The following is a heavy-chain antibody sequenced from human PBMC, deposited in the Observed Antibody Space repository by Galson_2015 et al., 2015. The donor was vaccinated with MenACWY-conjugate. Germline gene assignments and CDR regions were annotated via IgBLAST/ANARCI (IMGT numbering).Heavy chain of an antibody. J-gene: IGHJ3*02. CDR2: INWNGDRT. V-gene: IGHV3-20*01. D-gene: IGHD6-19*01. CDR3: ARGVEQWLVRPSTHFDI. Sequence: SLRLSCAGSGFTFDDHGMYWVRQAPGKGLEWVSSINWNGDRTGYADSVKGRFTISRDNAKNYLYLQMNNLRAEDTAFYHCARGVEQWLVRPSTHFDIWGQGTLLTVSS. CDR1: GFTFDDHG.